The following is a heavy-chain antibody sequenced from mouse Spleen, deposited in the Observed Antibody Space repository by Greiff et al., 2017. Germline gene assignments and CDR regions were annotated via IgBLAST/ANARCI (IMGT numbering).Heavy chain of an antibody. V-gene: IGHV1-76*01. D-gene: IGHD1-1*01. CDR1: GYTFTDYY. J-gene: IGHJ2*01. CDR2: IYPGSGNT. Sequence: VQLQQSGAELVRPGASVKLSCKASGYTFTDYYINWVKQRPGQGLEWIARIYPGSGNTYYNEKFKGKATLTAEKSSSTAYMQLSSLTSEDSAVYFCARSDFGSSYRDYWGQGTTLTVSS. CDR3: ARSDFGSSYRDY.